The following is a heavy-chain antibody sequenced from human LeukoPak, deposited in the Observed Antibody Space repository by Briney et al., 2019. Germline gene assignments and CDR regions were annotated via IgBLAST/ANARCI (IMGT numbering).Heavy chain of an antibody. CDR3: ATGGSQYYDY. CDR1: GLIFRNYW. V-gene: IGHV3-74*01. D-gene: IGHD3-16*01. CDR2: INSDGSNA. J-gene: IGHJ4*02. Sequence: GGSLRPSCAATGLIFRNYWMHWVRQVPGKGLVWVSRINSDGSNAIYTDSVKGRFTISRDNAKNTVALQMNSLSAEDTAIYYCATGGSQYYDYWGQGTVVTVSS.